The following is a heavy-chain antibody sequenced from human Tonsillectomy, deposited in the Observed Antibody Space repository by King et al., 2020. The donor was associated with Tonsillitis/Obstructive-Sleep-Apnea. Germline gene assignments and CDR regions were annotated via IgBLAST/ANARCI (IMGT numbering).Heavy chain of an antibody. CDR1: GFXFSNYW. CDR2: IKQDGSEK. Sequence: VQLVESGGGLVQPGGSLRLSCAASGFXFSNYWMSWVRQAPGKGLEWVANIKQDGSEKYYVDSVKGRFTISRDNAKKSLYLQMNSLRAEDTAVYYCAKDVRINYWGQGTLVTVSS. V-gene: IGHV3-7*04. J-gene: IGHJ4*02. D-gene: IGHD3-10*02. CDR3: AKDVRINY.